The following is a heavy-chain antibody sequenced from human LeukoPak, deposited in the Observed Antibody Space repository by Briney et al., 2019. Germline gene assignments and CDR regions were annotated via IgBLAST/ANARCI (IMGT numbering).Heavy chain of an antibody. CDR3: VSRAGSPWGPFDD. J-gene: IGHJ4*02. V-gene: IGHV3-23*01. D-gene: IGHD7-27*01. CDR1: GFTFSDYA. CDR2: ISRGGVIS. Sequence: GGSLRLSCAASGFTFSDYAINWVRQAPGKGLEWVSTISRGGVISYYADSVKGRFTISRDNSNNTLYLHMNSLRAEDTAVYYCVSRAGSPWGPFDDWGQGTLVTVSS.